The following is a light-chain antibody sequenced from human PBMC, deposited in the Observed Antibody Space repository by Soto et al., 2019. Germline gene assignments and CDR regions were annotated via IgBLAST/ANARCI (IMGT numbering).Light chain of an antibody. J-gene: IGLJ2*01. CDR2: QDN. V-gene: IGLV3-1*01. Sequence: SYELTQPPSVSVSPGQTASITCSGDNLGEKYVSWYQQKPGQSPVLVIYQDNKRPSGIPERFSGSNSRNTATLTISGTQAMDEADYYCQAWDSSTYVVFGGGTKLTVL. CDR1: NLGEKY. CDR3: QAWDSSTYVV.